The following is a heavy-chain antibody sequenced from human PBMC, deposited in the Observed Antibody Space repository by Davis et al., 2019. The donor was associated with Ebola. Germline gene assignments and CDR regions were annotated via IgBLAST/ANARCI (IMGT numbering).Heavy chain of an antibody. CDR2: LGTSADT. CDR3: VKDTSDIWFDI. Sequence: GESLKISCAASGFTLSNNGMTWVRQAPGKGLEWVSTLGTSADTYYADSVKGRFTISRDNSKNTLYLQMNGLRVEDTAIYYCVKDTSDIWFDIWGQGTMVTVSS. V-gene: IGHV3-23*01. J-gene: IGHJ3*02. D-gene: IGHD3-9*01. CDR1: GFTLSNNG.